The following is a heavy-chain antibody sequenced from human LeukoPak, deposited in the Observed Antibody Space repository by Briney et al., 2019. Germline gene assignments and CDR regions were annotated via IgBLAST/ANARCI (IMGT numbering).Heavy chain of an antibody. Sequence: GGSLRLSCAASGFTFSSYAMSWVRQAPGKGLEWVSSISSSSSYIYYADSVKGRFTISRDNAKNSMYLQMNSLRADDTAVYYCARGGGYDSFDYWGQGTQVTVSS. V-gene: IGHV3-21*04. D-gene: IGHD5-12*01. CDR3: ARGGGYDSFDY. CDR2: ISSSSSYI. J-gene: IGHJ4*02. CDR1: GFTFSSYA.